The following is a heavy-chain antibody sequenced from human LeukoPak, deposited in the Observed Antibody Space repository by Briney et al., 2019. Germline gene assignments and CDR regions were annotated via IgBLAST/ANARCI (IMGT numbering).Heavy chain of an antibody. D-gene: IGHD3-9*01. Sequence: GGSLRLSCAASGFRVSGYDLNWIRQAPGKGLEWIAYISISSSNIHYADSVSGRFTISRDNANNSLYLQLRSLRVEDTAVYYCAREYYGVIFSHYLDVWGKGTTVTVSS. V-gene: IGHV3-11*06. CDR2: ISISSSNI. CDR3: AREYYGVIFSHYLDV. J-gene: IGHJ6*04. CDR1: GFRVSGYD.